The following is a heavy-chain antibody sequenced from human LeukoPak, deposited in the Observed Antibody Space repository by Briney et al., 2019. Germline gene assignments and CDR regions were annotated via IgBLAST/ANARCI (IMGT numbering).Heavy chain of an antibody. CDR3: ARGGVIRYFDWFDTERYFDY. D-gene: IGHD3-9*01. J-gene: IGHJ4*02. CDR2: INPNSGGT. V-gene: IGHV1-2*02. CDR1: GYTFTGYY. Sequence: GASVKVSCKASGYTFTGYYMHWVRQAPGQGLEWMGWINPNSGGTNYAQKFQGRVTMTRDTSISTAYMELSRLRSDDTAVYYCARGGVIRYFDWFDTERYFDYWGQGTLVTVSS.